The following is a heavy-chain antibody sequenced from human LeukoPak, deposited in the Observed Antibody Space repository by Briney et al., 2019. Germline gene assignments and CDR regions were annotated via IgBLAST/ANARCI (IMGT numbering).Heavy chain of an antibody. CDR2: IYSSGAT. V-gene: IGHV3-66*03. D-gene: IGHD1-26*01. J-gene: IGHJ5*02. CDR1: GFSVNNNY. CDR3: AKDGVGATWFGH. Sequence: GGSLRLSCAASGFSVNNNYLSWVRQAPGKGLEWVSSIYSSGATYYAESVKGRFGISRDSSKNTFDLQMNTLRTEDTAVYYCAKDGVGATWFGHWGQGALVTVSS.